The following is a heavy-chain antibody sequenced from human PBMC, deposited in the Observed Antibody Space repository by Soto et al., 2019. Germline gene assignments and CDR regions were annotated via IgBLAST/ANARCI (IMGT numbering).Heavy chain of an antibody. CDR2: ISYDGSNK. CDR3: AKGRPHQGGEVFDY. CDR1: GFTFSSYG. V-gene: IGHV3-30*18. J-gene: IGHJ4*02. D-gene: IGHD3-16*01. Sequence: GGSLRLSCAASGFTFSSYGMHWVRQAPGKGLEWVAVISYDGSNKYYADSVKGRFTISRDNSKNTLYRQMNSLRAEDTAVYYCAKGRPHQGGEVFDYWGQGTLVTVSS.